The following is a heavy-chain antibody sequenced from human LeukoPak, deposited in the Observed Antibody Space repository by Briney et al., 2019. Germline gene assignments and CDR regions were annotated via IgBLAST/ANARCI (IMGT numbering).Heavy chain of an antibody. D-gene: IGHD4-17*01. CDR3: ATGAPLTTHGSLDF. Sequence: GGSLRLSCEVSGFNFSDYSMNWVRQAPGHGLEWVSAISSTSTFKQYADSLKGRSSISRDNAKNLLFLQMYSLRADDTGVYYCATGAPLTTHGSLDFWGQGTMVIVSS. V-gene: IGHV3-21*01. CDR2: ISSTSTFK. J-gene: IGHJ3*01. CDR1: GFNFSDYS.